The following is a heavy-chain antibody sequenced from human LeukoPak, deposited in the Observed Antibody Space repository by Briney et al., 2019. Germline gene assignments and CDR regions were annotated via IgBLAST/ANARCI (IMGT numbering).Heavy chain of an antibody. CDR1: GYTFTGYY. Sequence: GASVKVSCKASGYTFTGYYMHWVRQAPGQGLEWMGWINPNSGGTNYAQKFQGRVTMTRDTSISTAYMELSRLRSDDTAVYYCASNTGSDSSGYEYWGQGTLVTVSS. D-gene: IGHD3-22*01. CDR2: INPNSGGT. CDR3: ASNTGSDSSGYEY. V-gene: IGHV1-2*02. J-gene: IGHJ4*02.